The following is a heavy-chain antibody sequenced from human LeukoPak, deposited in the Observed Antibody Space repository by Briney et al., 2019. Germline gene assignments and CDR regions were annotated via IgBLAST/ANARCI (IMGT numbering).Heavy chain of an antibody. V-gene: IGHV3-48*03. J-gene: IGHJ4*02. Sequence: GGSLRLSCAASGFTFSSSEMNWVRQAPGKGLEWLSYISSGGGSRYYADSVKGRFTISRDNAKNSLFLQMNSLRAEDTAVYFCARMFEFWGQGTLVTVSS. CDR3: ARMFEF. CDR2: ISSGGGSR. CDR1: GFTFSSSE.